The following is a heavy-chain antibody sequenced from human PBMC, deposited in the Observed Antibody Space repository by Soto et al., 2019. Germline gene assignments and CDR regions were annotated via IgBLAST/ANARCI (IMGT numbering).Heavy chain of an antibody. J-gene: IGHJ3*02. V-gene: IGHV4-31*03. CDR2: IYYSGST. D-gene: IGHD2-15*01. CDR1: GGSISSGGYY. Sequence: QVQLQESGPGLVKPSQTLSLTCTVSGGSISSGGYYWSWIRQHPGKGLEWIGYIYYSGSTYYNPSLKSRVTISVDTSKNQFSLKLSSVTAADTAVYYCARGRSRYGGNGDAFDIWDQGTMVTVSS. CDR3: ARGRSRYGGNGDAFDI.